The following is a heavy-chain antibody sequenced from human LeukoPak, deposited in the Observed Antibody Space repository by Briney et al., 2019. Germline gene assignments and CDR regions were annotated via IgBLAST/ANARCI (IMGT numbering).Heavy chain of an antibody. CDR2: IKIKNDGGAI. CDR3: TTSPSSGWLLAPDDY. Sequence: PGGSLRLSCAASGFTFSKAWMSWVRQAPGKGLEWVGRIKIKNDGGAIDYAAPVKGRFTISRDDSKNTVFLQMNSLKTEDTAMYYCTTSPSSGWLLAPDDYWGQGTMVTVSS. J-gene: IGHJ4*02. CDR1: GFTFSKAW. V-gene: IGHV3-15*01. D-gene: IGHD6-19*01.